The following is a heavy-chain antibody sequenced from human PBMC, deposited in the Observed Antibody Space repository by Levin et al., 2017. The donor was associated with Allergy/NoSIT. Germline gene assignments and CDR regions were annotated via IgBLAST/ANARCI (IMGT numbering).Heavy chain of an antibody. Sequence: KGLEWIGRIYTSGTTNYNPSLKSRVSMSVDTSKNQLSLKLSSVTAADTAVYYCARGVVVADMCLDYWGQGTLVTVSS. V-gene: IGHV4-4*07. D-gene: IGHD2-15*01. CDR2: IYTSGTT. CDR3: ARGVVVADMCLDY. J-gene: IGHJ4*02.